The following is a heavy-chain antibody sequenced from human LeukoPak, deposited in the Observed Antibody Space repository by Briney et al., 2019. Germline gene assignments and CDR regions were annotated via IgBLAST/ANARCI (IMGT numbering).Heavy chain of an antibody. V-gene: IGHV3-53*05. Sequence: GGSLRLSCAASGFTVSSNYMSWVRQAPGKGLEWVSVIYSGGSTYYADSVKGRFTISRDNSKNTLYLQMNSLRAEDTAVYYCAKDGHRDSSGYPDYWGQGTLVTVSS. J-gene: IGHJ4*02. CDR3: AKDGHRDSSGYPDY. CDR1: GFTVSSNY. CDR2: IYSGGST. D-gene: IGHD3-22*01.